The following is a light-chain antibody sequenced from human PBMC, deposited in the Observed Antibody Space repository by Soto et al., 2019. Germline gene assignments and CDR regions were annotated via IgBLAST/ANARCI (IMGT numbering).Light chain of an antibody. CDR2: GAS. Sequence: EIVLTQSPATLSLSPGERATLSCRASQSVSRYLAWYQQKPGQAPRLLIYGASSRATGIPDRFSGSGSGTDFTLTISRLENEDFAVYYGQQYGSSTRTFGQGTKV. CDR1: QSVSRY. CDR3: QQYGSSTRT. J-gene: IGKJ1*01. V-gene: IGKV3-20*01.